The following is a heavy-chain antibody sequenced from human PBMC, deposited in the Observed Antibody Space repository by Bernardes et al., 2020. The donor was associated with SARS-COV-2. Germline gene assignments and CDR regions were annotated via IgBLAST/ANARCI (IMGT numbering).Heavy chain of an antibody. Sequence: ASVKVSCKASGYTFTSYDINWVRQATGQGLEWMGWMNPNSGNTGYAQKFQGRVTMTRNTSISTAYMELSSLRSEDTAVYYCARGIDYCSGGSCFSYYYGMDVWGQGTTVTVSS. CDR1: GYTFTSYD. CDR2: MNPNSGNT. CDR3: ARGIDYCSGGSCFSYYYGMDV. V-gene: IGHV1-8*01. D-gene: IGHD2-15*01. J-gene: IGHJ6*02.